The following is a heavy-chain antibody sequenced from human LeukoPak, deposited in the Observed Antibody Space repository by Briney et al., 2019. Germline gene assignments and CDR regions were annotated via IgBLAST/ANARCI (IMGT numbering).Heavy chain of an antibody. V-gene: IGHV1-46*01. J-gene: IGHJ3*02. D-gene: IGHD6-19*01. Sequence: ASVKVSCKASGYTFTGYYMHWVRQAPGQGLEWMGIINLSCGSTSYAQKFQSRVTMTRDMSTSTVYMELSSLRSEDTAVYYCARGYRGRQWLVLPSYQNAFDIWGQGTMVTVSS. CDR3: ARGYRGRQWLVLPSYQNAFDI. CDR2: INLSCGST. CDR1: GYTFTGYY.